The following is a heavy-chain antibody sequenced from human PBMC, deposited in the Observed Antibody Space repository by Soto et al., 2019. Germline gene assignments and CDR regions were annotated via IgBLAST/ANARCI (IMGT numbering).Heavy chain of an antibody. CDR3: ASADAYSSGSTWDFDY. CDR1: GGSISTVNFC. Sequence: TSETLSLTCTVSGGSISTVNFCWSWIRQSPDKGLEWIGHIYNGGSTYNNPSLNSRVSISVDTSKNRFSLKLNSVTPEDTAVYYCASADAYSSGSTWDFDYWGQGTLVTVSS. CDR2: IYNGGST. J-gene: IGHJ4*02. V-gene: IGHV4-30-4*01. D-gene: IGHD6-19*01.